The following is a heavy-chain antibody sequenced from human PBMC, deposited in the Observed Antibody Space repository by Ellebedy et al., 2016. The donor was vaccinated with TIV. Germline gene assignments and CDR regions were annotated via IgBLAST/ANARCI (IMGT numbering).Heavy chain of an antibody. CDR2: KRFDGRME. D-gene: IGHD3-16*01. CDR1: GFTFSAYA. J-gene: IGHJ6*02. Sequence: GGSLRLSCVASGFTFSAYAMSWVRQAPGKGLEWVAFKRFDGRMEYNGDSVKGRLTISRDNSKNTLDLQMNSLRAEDTAVYYCVKGAYPVPTVMAVWGQGTMVIVSS. V-gene: IGHV3-30*02. CDR3: VKGAYPVPTVMAV.